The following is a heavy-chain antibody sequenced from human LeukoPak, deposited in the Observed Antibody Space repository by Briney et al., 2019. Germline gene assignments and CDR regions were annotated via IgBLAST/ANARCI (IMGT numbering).Heavy chain of an antibody. J-gene: IGHJ3*02. CDR1: GFTFSTYE. D-gene: IGHD3-22*01. Sequence: GGSLRLSCVGSGFTFSTYEMNWVRQAPGKGLEWVSYISSSGSSIYYADSVKGRFTISRDNAKKSLYLQMHSLRAEDTAVYYCARDSHKFDSSGYYPDAFDIWGQGTMVTVSS. V-gene: IGHV3-48*03. CDR3: ARDSHKFDSSGYYPDAFDI. CDR2: ISSSGSSI.